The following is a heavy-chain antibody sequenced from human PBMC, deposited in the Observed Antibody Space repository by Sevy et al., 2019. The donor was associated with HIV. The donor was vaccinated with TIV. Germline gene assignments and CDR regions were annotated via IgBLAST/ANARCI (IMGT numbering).Heavy chain of an antibody. CDR1: GFAFSRYG. V-gene: IGHV3-33*01. CDR3: ARDPLYYSHRDSYHLKYYFDY. Sequence: GGSLRLSCGASGFAFSRYGMHWVRQAPGKGLEWVAVIWHDGNYKYYADSVKGRFPISGDNSKNTLYLQMNSLRGDDSAVYFCARDPLYYSHRDSYHLKYYFDYWGQGTQVTVSS. CDR2: IWHDGNYK. J-gene: IGHJ4*02. D-gene: IGHD3-10*01.